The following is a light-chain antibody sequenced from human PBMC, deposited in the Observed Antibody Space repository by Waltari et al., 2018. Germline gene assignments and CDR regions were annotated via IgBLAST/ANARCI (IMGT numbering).Light chain of an antibody. CDR2: RSN. Sequence: QSVLTQPPSASGTPGQRVTISCSGSSSDIGSNYVYWYPQLPGTAPKLLIYRSNQRPSGVPDRFSGSRSGTSASLAISGLRSEDEADYHCAAWDDSLSGPVFGGGTKLTVL. J-gene: IGLJ3*02. V-gene: IGLV1-47*01. CDR1: SSDIGSNY. CDR3: AAWDDSLSGPV.